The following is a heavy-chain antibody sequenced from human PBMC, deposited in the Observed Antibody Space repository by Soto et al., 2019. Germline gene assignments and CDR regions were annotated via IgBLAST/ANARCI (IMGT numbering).Heavy chain of an antibody. V-gene: IGHV1-58*02. CDR1: GFTFTSSA. Sequence: QMQLVQSGPEVKKPGTSVKVSCKASGFTFTSSAMQWVRQARGQRLEWIGWIVVGSGNTNYAQKFQERVTITRDMSPSTANLELTSLRSENTAVYYCAAPTDPKSYGLDVWGQGTTVPVSS. CDR2: IVVGSGNT. D-gene: IGHD1-1*01. CDR3: AAPTDPKSYGLDV. J-gene: IGHJ6*02.